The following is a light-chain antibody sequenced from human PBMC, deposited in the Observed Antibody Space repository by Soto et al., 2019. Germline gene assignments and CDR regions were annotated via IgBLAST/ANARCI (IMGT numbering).Light chain of an antibody. CDR3: QQYNGYSGYT. V-gene: IGKV1-5*01. J-gene: IGKJ2*01. Sequence: DIQMTQSPSTLSASVGDRVTITCRASQSISSWLAWYQQKPGRAPKLLIYDASRLESGVPSRFSGSRSGTELTLTISGLQPDDFATYYCQQYNGYSGYTFGQGTKLEIK. CDR2: DAS. CDR1: QSISSW.